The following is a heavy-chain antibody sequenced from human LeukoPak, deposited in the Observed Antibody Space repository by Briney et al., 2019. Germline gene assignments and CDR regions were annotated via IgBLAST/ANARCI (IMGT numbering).Heavy chain of an antibody. Sequence: GGSLRLSCAASGFTFSSYSMNWVRQAPGKGLEWVSYITRSSSTIHYRDPVKGRFTISRDNAKNSLYLQMNSLRDEDTAVYYCVRDPDALDYWGQGTLVTVSS. CDR2: ITRSSSTI. CDR1: GFTFSSYS. V-gene: IGHV3-48*02. CDR3: VRDPDALDY. J-gene: IGHJ4*02.